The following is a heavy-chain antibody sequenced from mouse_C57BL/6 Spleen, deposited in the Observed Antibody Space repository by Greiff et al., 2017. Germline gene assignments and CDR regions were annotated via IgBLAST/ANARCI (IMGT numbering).Heavy chain of an antibody. V-gene: IGHV5-17*01. D-gene: IGHD1-1*01. Sequence: EVQLVESGGGLVKPGGSLKLSCAASGFNFSDYGMHWVRQAPEKGLEWVAYISSGSSTIYYADTGKGRFTISRDNAKNTLFLQMTSLRSKDTAMYYCARGSSYGYFDVWGTGTTVTVSS. CDR2: ISSGSSTI. J-gene: IGHJ1*03. CDR3: ARGSSYGYFDV. CDR1: GFNFSDYG.